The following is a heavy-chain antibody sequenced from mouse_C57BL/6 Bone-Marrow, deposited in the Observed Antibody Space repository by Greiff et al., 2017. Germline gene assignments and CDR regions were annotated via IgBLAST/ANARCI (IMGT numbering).Heavy chain of an antibody. CDR1: GFTFSDYY. CDR3: ARQGPSYWYFDV. V-gene: IGHV5-12*01. Sequence: DVMLVESGGGLVQPGGSLKLSCAASGFTFSDYYMYWVRQTPEKRLEWVAYISNGGGSTYYPDTVKGRFTISRDNAKNTLYLQMSRLKSEDTAMYYCARQGPSYWYFDVWGTGTTVTVSS. CDR2: ISNGGGST. J-gene: IGHJ1*03. D-gene: IGHD6-1*01.